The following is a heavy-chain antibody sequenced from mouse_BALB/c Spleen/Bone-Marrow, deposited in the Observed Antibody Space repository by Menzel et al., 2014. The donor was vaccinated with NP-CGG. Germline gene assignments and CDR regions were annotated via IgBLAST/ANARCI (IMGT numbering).Heavy chain of an antibody. J-gene: IGHJ2*01. Sequence: EVQLPQSGAELVKPGASVKLSCTASGFNTKDTYMHWVKQRPEQGLEWIGRIDPANGNAKYDPKFQGKATITADTSSNTAYLQLSSLTSEDTAVYYCARYRLGTYFDFWGQGTTLTVSS. V-gene: IGHV14-3*02. CDR3: ARYRLGTYFDF. CDR2: IDPANGNA. D-gene: IGHD2-14*01. CDR1: GFNTKDTY.